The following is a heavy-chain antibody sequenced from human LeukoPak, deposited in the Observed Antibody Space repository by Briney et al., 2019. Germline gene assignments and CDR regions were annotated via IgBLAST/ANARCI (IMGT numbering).Heavy chain of an antibody. V-gene: IGHV1-18*01. D-gene: IGHD6-13*01. CDR2: ISTYDDNI. Sequence: VASVKVSCKASGYTFTTYGLSWVRQAPGQGLEWLGWISTYDDNIKYAQSLQGRLTLIIDTSTSTAYMELRSLTSDDTAVYYCARDHSSTGQLFDYWGQGSLVTVSS. CDR1: GYTFTTYG. CDR3: ARDHSSTGQLFDY. J-gene: IGHJ4*02.